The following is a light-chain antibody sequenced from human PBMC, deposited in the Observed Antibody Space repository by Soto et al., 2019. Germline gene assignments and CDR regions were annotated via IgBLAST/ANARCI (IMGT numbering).Light chain of an antibody. V-gene: IGLV2-14*01. J-gene: IGLJ3*02. CDR2: EVS. CDR3: SSYTSSSTWV. CDR1: SSDAGAYNY. Sequence: SALTQPASVSGSPGQSITISCTGTSSDAGAYNYVSWYQQHPGKAPKLMIYEVSNRPSGVSDRFSGSRSGNTASLTISGLQAEDESDYYCSSYTSSSTWVFGGGTKVTVL.